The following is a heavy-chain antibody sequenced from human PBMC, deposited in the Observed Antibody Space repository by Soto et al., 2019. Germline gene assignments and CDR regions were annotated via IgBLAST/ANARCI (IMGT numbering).Heavy chain of an antibody. D-gene: IGHD3-22*01. CDR1: GGSVSSSSYY. J-gene: IGHJ4*02. CDR2: IYFGGST. V-gene: IGHV4-39*01. CDR3: ASLLYYDSSGFYHYFDY. Sequence: PSETLSLTCTVSGGSVSSSSYYWAWIRQPPGKGLEWIGTIYFGGSTYYNPSLKSRVTISVDSSKSQFSLKLSSVTAADTAVYYCASLLYYDSSGFYHYFDYWGQGXLVTVSS.